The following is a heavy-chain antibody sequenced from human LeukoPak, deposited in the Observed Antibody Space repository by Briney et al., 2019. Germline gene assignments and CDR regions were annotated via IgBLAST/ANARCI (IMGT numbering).Heavy chain of an antibody. J-gene: IGHJ4*02. CDR2: ISSSSSYI. Sequence: PGGSLRLSCAASGFTFSSYSMNWVRQAPGKGLEWVSSISSSSSYIYYADSVKGRFTISRDNAKNSLYLQMNSLRAEDTAVYYCARDRIAAAGTGFDYWGQGILVTVSS. CDR3: ARDRIAAAGTGFDY. CDR1: GFTFSSYS. V-gene: IGHV3-21*01. D-gene: IGHD6-13*01.